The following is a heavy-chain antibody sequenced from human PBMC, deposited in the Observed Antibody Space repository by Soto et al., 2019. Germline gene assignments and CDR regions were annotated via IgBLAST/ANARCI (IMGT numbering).Heavy chain of an antibody. CDR3: ARVLYTTSWTGVDY. J-gene: IGHJ4*02. CDR1: GYTFTSYG. V-gene: IGHV1-18*01. Sequence: GASVKVSCKASGYTFTSYGISWVRQAPGQGLEWMGWISVYNGNTNYAQKLQGRVTMTTDTSTSTAYMELRSLRSDDTAVYYCARVLYTTSWTGVDYWGQGTLVTSPQ. CDR2: ISVYNGNT. D-gene: IGHD6-13*01.